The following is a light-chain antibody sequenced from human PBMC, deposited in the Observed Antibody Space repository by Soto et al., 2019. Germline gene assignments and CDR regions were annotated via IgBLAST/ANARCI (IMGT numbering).Light chain of an antibody. Sequence: DIQMTQSPSTLSASVGDRVTITCRASQSISSWLAWYQQKPGKAPKLLIYDASILESGVPSRFSGSGSGTEFTLTISSLQPDDFATYYGQQYNSYSQTFGQGTKLEIK. CDR1: QSISSW. J-gene: IGKJ2*01. CDR2: DAS. V-gene: IGKV1-5*01. CDR3: QQYNSYSQT.